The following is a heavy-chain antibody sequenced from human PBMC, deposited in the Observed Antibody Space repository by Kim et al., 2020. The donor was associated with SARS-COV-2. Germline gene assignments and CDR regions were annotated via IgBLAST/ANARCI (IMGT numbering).Heavy chain of an antibody. CDR1: GGTFSSYA. CDR3: ARAGAGGGSYQSYYYYYGMDG. V-gene: IGHV1-69*13. CDR2: IIPIFGTA. Sequence: SVKVSCKASGGTFSSYAISWVRQAPGQGLEWMGGIIPIFGTANYAQKFQGRVTITADESTSTAYMELSSLRSEDTAVYYCARAGAGGGSYQSYYYYYGMDGWGQGTTVTVSS. J-gene: IGHJ6*02. D-gene: IGHD1-26*01.